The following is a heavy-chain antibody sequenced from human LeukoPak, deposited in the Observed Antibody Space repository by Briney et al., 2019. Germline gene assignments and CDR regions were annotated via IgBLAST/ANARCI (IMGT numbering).Heavy chain of an antibody. D-gene: IGHD2-8*02. Sequence: ASVKVSCKASGGTFSSYAISWVRQAPGQGLEWVGIINPSGGSTSYAQKFQGRVTMTRDTSTSTVYMELSSLRSEDTAVYYCARGGVTVTNDYWGQGTLVTVSS. V-gene: IGHV1-46*01. CDR1: GGTFSSYA. CDR2: INPSGGST. J-gene: IGHJ4*02. CDR3: ARGGVTVTNDY.